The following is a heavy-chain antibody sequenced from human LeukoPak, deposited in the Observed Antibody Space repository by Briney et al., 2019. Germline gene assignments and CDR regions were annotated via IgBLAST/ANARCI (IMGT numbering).Heavy chain of an antibody. J-gene: IGHJ6*03. D-gene: IGHD6-13*01. CDR2: ISADNGKT. CDR1: GYTFTSYG. Sequence: ASVKVSCKTSGYTFTSYGISWVRQAPGQGLEWMGWISADNGKTNYAQKLQGRVTMTTDTSTTTAYMELRSLRSDDTAVYYCARDRIAAAGGRDYYYMDVWGKGTTVTVSS. V-gene: IGHV1-18*01. CDR3: ARDRIAAAGGRDYYYMDV.